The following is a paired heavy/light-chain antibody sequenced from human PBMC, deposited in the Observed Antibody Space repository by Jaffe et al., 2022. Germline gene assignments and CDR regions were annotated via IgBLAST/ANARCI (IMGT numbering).Heavy chain of an antibody. V-gene: IGHV1-46*01. J-gene: IGHJ4*02. CDR1: GYTFTSYY. Sequence: QVQLVQSGAEVKKPGASVKVSCKASGYTFTSYYMHWVRQAPGQGLEWMGIINPTSGSTTSAQRFQGRVTMTRDTSTSTIYMELSSLRSDDTAVYYCAREYSSNNGHHDYWGQGTLVTVSS. D-gene: IGHD6-13*01. CDR3: AREYSSNNGHHDY. CDR2: INPTSGST.
Light chain of an antibody. CDR1: QSVLDSSNNKNY. CDR2: WSS. V-gene: IGKV4-1*01. CDR3: QQYYSTSALT. Sequence: DIVMTQSPDSLAVSLGERATINCKSSQSVLDSSNNKNYLAWYQQKPGQPPKLLIYWSSTRQSGVPDRFSGSGSGTDFTLTISSLQAEDVAVYYCQQYYSTSALTFGGGTKVEIK. J-gene: IGKJ4*01.